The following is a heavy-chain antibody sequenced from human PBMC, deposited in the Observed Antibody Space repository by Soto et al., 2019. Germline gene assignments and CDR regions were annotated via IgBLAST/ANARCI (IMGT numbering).Heavy chain of an antibody. CDR3: ARDSKGSRGSSRTYYYYGMDV. Sequence: PSETLSLTCTVSGGSISSYYWSWIRQPPGKGLEWIGYIYYSGSTNYNPSLKSRVTISVDTSKNQFSLKLSSVTATDTAVYYCARDSKGSRGSSRTYYYYGMDVWGQGTTVTVSS. CDR2: IYYSGST. CDR1: GGSISSYY. D-gene: IGHD6-6*01. J-gene: IGHJ6*02. V-gene: IGHV4-59*01.